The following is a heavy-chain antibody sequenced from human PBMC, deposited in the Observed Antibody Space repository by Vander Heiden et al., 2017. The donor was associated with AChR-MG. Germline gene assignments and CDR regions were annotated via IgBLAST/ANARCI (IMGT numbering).Heavy chain of an antibody. CDR3: VKGLGLCDS. CDR1: GIPLSDFA. CDR2: ISYRGT. J-gene: IGHJ5*01. V-gene: IGHV3-23*01. D-gene: IGHD2-21*02. Sequence: EVQLLESGGGLIPPGGSPRPPCAAPGIPLSDFAMSWVRQAPGKGLEWVSTISYRGTDYADSVKGRFTISRDNSKNTLYLQMHSLRAEDTAVYFCVKGLGLCDSWGQGTRVTVSS.